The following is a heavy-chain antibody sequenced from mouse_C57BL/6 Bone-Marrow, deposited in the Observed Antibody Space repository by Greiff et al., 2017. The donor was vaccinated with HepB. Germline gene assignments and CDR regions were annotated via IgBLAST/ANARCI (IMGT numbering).Heavy chain of an antibody. D-gene: IGHD2-3*01. CDR2: INPGSGGT. CDR1: GYAFTNYL. Sequence: VQLQQSGAELVRPGTSVKVSCKASGYAFTNYLIEWVKQRPGQGLEWIGVINPGSGGTNYNEKFKGKATLTADKSARTAYMQLSSLTSEDSAVYFCARKHDGYHAMDYWGQGTSVTVSS. V-gene: IGHV1-54*01. J-gene: IGHJ4*01. CDR3: ARKHDGYHAMDY.